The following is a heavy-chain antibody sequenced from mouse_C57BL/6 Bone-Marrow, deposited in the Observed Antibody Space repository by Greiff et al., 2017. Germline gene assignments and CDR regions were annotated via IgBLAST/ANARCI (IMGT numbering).Heavy chain of an antibody. Sequence: QVQLQQSGPGLVAPSQSLSITCTVSGFSLTSYAISWVRQPPGKGLEWLGVIWTGGGTNYNSALKSRLSISKDNSKSQVFLKMNSLQTDDTARYYDARNPPLGYYDYDGYFDYWGQGTTLTVSS. CDR2: IWTGGGT. CDR3: ARNPPLGYYDYDGYFDY. J-gene: IGHJ2*01. CDR1: GFSLTSYA. V-gene: IGHV2-9-1*01. D-gene: IGHD2-4*01.